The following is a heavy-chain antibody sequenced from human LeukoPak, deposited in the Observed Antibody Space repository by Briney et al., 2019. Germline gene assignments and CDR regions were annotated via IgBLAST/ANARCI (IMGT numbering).Heavy chain of an antibody. V-gene: IGHV1-2*02. D-gene: IGHD2-15*01. Sequence: ASVKVSCKASGYTFTGYYMHWVRQAPGQGLEWMGWINPNSGGTNYAQKFQGRVTMTRDTSISTAYMELSSLRSEDTAVYYCATDIVVVVAAASRDYWGQGTLVTVSS. CDR1: GYTFTGYY. J-gene: IGHJ4*02. CDR3: ATDIVVVVAAASRDY. CDR2: INPNSGGT.